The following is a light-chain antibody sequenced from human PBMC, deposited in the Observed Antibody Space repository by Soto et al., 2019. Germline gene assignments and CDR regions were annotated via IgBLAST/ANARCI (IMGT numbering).Light chain of an antibody. V-gene: IGLV4-69*01. J-gene: IGLJ2*01. CDR2: LNSDGSH. Sequence: QSVLPQSPSASASLGASVKLTCTLSSGHSNYAIAWHQQQPEKGPRFLMKLNSDGSHSKGDGIPDSFSGSSSGAERYLTIATLQSEDEADYYCQTWVTGIHIFGGGTKLTVL. CDR3: QTWVTGIHI. CDR1: SGHSNYA.